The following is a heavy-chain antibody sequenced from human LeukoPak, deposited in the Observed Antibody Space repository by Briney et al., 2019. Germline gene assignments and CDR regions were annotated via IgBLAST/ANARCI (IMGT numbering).Heavy chain of an antibody. CDR3: ARDSKAAAGKYYYYYGMDV. CDR2: IYYSGST. V-gene: IGHV4-59*01. Sequence: SETLSLTCTVSGGSISSYYWSWIRQPPGKVLEWIGYIYYSGSTNYNPSLKSRVTISVDTSKNQFSLKLSSVTAADTAVYYCARDSKAAAGKYYYYYGMDVWGQGTTVTVSS. D-gene: IGHD6-13*01. CDR1: GGSISSYY. J-gene: IGHJ6*02.